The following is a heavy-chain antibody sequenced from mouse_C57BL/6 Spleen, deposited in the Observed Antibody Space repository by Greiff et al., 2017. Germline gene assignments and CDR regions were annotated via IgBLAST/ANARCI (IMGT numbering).Heavy chain of an antibody. CDR1: GFTFSSYG. CDR2: ISSGGSYT. CDR3: ARHPLLGGGYFGY. V-gene: IGHV5-6*01. Sequence: EVQRVESGEGLVKPGGSLKLSCAASGFTFSSYGMSWVRQTPDKRLEWVATISSGGSYTYYPDSGKGRCTIYRNNAKNTLYLQMSSLKSEDTAMYCCARHPLLGGGYFGYWGQGTTLTVSS. D-gene: IGHD4-1*01. J-gene: IGHJ2*01.